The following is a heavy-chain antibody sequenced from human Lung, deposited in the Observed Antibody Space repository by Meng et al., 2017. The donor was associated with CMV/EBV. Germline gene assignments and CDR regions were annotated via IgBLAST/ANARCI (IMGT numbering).Heavy chain of an antibody. CDR1: GFTFSSYA. V-gene: IGHV3-23*01. CDR2: ISGSGGST. J-gene: IGHJ4*02. Sequence: GGSLRLXCAASGFTFSSYAMSWVRQAPGKGLEWVSAISGSGGSTYYADSVKGRFTISRDNSKNTLYLQMNSLRAEDTAVYYCAKGSCSSTSCYYDYWGQGTXVTVSS. CDR3: AKGSCSSTSCYYDY. D-gene: IGHD2-2*01.